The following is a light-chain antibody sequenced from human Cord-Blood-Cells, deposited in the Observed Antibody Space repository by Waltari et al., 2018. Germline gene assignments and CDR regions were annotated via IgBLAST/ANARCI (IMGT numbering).Light chain of an antibody. Sequence: TQSPSSLSASVGDRVTITCQASQDISNYLNWYQQKPGKAPKLLIYDASNLETGVPSRFSGSGSGTDFTFTISSLQPEDIATYYCQQYDNLPYSFGQGTKL. J-gene: IGKJ2*03. CDR1: QDISNY. CDR2: DAS. V-gene: IGKV1-33*01. CDR3: QQYDNLPYS.